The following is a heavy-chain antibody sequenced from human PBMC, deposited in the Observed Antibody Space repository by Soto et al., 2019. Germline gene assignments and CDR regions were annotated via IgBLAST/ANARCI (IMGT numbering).Heavy chain of an antibody. J-gene: IGHJ4*02. CDR3: ARGWFVAY. Sequence: PGGSLRLSCAASGFTFKTYAMTWVRQAPGKGLEWVSSVSGSGGATYCADSVRGRFTISRDNSKNTLYLQMNGLGAEDTAPYYCARGWFVAYWGQGALVTVSS. CDR2: VSGSGGAT. CDR1: GFTFKTYA. D-gene: IGHD3-10*01. V-gene: IGHV3-23*01.